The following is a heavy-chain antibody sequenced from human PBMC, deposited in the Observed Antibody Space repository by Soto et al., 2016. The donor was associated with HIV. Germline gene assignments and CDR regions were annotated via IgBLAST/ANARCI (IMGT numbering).Heavy chain of an antibody. J-gene: IGHJ6*03. Sequence: QVLLQESGPGLVKPSETLSLTCTVSGASISSKYWSWIRQSAGKGLEWIGLIYTSGDTSYNPSLKGRVSISVDKSKNQMSLKLKSVTAADTALYFCAREAGGTRSYYYMDVWGKGDHGHRLL. V-gene: IGHV4-4*07. CDR3: AREAGGTRSYYYMDV. CDR2: IYTSGDT. D-gene: IGHD4-17*01. CDR1: GASISSKY.